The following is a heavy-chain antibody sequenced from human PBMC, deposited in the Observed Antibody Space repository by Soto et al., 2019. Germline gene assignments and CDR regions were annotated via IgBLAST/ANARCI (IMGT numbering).Heavy chain of an antibody. CDR1: GFTFNNHG. V-gene: IGHV3-33*01. D-gene: IGHD1-26*01. CDR2: IWHDGSNK. J-gene: IGHJ4*02. CDR3: TRAALKGELLDY. Sequence: QVHLVESGGGVVQPGRSLRLSCAASGFTFNNHGMHWVRQAPGKGLEWVALIWHDGSNKVYADSVKGRFTISRDNSKNTVNLQMNSLRVEDTAVYYCTRAALKGELLDYWGQGTQVTVSS.